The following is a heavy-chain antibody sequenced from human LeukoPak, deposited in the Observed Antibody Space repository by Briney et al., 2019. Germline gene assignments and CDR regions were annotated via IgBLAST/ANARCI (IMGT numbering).Heavy chain of an antibody. V-gene: IGHV3-30*04. CDR3: ATRGNSSGYSSFDY. Sequence: PGRSLRLSCAASGFTFSSYAMHWVRQAPGKGLEWVAVISYDGSNKYYADSVKGRFTISRDNSKNTLYLQMNSLRAEDTAVYYCATRGNSSGYSSFDYWGQGTLVTVSS. CDR1: GFTFSSYA. J-gene: IGHJ4*02. CDR2: ISYDGSNK. D-gene: IGHD3-22*01.